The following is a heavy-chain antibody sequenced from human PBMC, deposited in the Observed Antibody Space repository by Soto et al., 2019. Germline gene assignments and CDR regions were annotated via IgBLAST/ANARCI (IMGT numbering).Heavy chain of an antibody. J-gene: IGHJ6*02. V-gene: IGHV5-10-1*01. Sequence: GESLKISCKGSGYSFTSYWMSWVRQMPGKGLEWMGRIDPSDSYTNYSPSFQGHVTISADKSISTAYLQWSSLKASDTAMYYCASERRVTMVRGVIISGGDYYYYYGMDVWGQGTTVTVSS. D-gene: IGHD3-10*01. CDR3: ASERRVTMVRGVIISGGDYYYYYGMDV. CDR1: GYSFTSYW. CDR2: IDPSDSYT.